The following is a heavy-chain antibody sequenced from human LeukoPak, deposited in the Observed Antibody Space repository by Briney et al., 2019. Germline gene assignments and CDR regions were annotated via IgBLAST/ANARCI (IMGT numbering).Heavy chain of an antibody. V-gene: IGHV5-51*01. J-gene: IGHJ4*02. Sequence: GESLQISCKGSGYTFTSYWIAWVRQLPGKGLEWMGVIYPGDSDTRYSPSFQGHVTISADRSLSAAYLQWSSLMASDTAMYFCATTPMLTEGLAYWGQGTLVTVSS. D-gene: IGHD5-18*01. CDR3: ATTPMLTEGLAY. CDR1: GYTFTSYW. CDR2: IYPGDSDT.